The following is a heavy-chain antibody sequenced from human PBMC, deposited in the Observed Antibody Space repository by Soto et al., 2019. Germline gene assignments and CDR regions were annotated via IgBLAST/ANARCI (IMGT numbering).Heavy chain of an antibody. D-gene: IGHD6-13*01. V-gene: IGHV5-51*01. CDR1: GYSFTSYW. Sequence: GESLKISCKGSGYSFTSYWIGWVRQMPGKGLEWMGIIYPGDSDTRYSPSFQGQVTISADKSISTAYQQWSSLKASDTAMYYCARHWRKNSSSWYRYFDLWGRGTLVTVSS. J-gene: IGHJ2*01. CDR3: ARHWRKNSSSWYRYFDL. CDR2: IYPGDSDT.